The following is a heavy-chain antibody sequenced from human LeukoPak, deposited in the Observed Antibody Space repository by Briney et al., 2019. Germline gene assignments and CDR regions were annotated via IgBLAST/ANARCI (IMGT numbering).Heavy chain of an antibody. Sequence: GGSLRLSCADSGFSFSTYGMSWVRQAPGKGLEWVSGIPTSGGITYYADSVKGRFTISRDNSKNTLYLQMNSLRVEDTAVYYCAKAPAAATKYYYGMDVWGQGTTVTVSS. V-gene: IGHV3-23*01. J-gene: IGHJ6*02. CDR3: AKAPAAATKYYYGMDV. CDR1: GFSFSTYG. CDR2: IPTSGGIT. D-gene: IGHD6-13*01.